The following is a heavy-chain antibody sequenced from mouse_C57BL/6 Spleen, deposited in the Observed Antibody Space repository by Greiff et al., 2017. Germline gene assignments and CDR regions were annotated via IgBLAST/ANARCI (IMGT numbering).Heavy chain of an antibody. CDR3: ARGGRYGSSYWYFDV. CDR2: INPNNGGT. D-gene: IGHD1-1*01. Sequence: VQLQQSGPELVKPGASVKISCKASGYTFTDYYMNWVKQSHGKSLEWIGDINPNNGGTSYNQKFKGKATLTVDKSSSTAYMELRSLTSEDSAVYYCARGGRYGSSYWYFDVWGTGTTVTVSS. CDR1: GYTFTDYY. J-gene: IGHJ1*03. V-gene: IGHV1-26*01.